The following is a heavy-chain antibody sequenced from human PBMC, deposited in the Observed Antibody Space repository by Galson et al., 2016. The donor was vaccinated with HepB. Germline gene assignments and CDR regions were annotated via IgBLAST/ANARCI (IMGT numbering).Heavy chain of an antibody. CDR1: GDSVISYY. J-gene: IGHJ6*03. V-gene: IGHV4-59*02. CDR2: IYYRGGT. D-gene: IGHD6-6*01. CDR3: ARGLMAARHYYYYYYMDV. Sequence: SETLSLTCTVSGDSVISYYWSWIRQSPGKGLEWIGHIYYRGGTNYNPSLESRVTISVDTSKNQFSLKLSSVTAADTAVYYCARGLMAARHYYYYYYMDVWGKGTTVTVSS.